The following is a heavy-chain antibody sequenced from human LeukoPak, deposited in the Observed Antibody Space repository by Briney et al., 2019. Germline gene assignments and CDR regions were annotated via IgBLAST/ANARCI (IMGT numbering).Heavy chain of an antibody. Sequence: GGSLRLSCAASGFTVSSNYMSWVRQAPGKGLEWVSVIYSGGSTYYADSVKGRFTISRHNSKNTLYLQMNSLRAEDTAVYYCARVSSGYSSSWYEYYFDYWGQGTLVTVSS. CDR2: IYSGGST. CDR1: GFTVSSNY. CDR3: ARVSSGYSSSWYEYYFDY. D-gene: IGHD6-13*01. V-gene: IGHV3-53*04. J-gene: IGHJ4*02.